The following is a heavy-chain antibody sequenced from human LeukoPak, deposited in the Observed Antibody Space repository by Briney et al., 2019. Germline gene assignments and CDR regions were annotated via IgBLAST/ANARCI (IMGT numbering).Heavy chain of an antibody. CDR1: GFTFSSYS. Sequence: GGSLRLSCAASGFTFSSYSMNWVRQAPGKGLEGVSSISSSSSYIYYADSVKGRFTISRDNAKNSLYLQMNSLRAEDTAVYYCAREQNRYSSSWYRLDVYYYYYGMDVWGQGTTATVSS. J-gene: IGHJ6*02. V-gene: IGHV3-21*01. D-gene: IGHD6-13*01. CDR3: AREQNRYSSSWYRLDVYYYYYGMDV. CDR2: ISSSSSYI.